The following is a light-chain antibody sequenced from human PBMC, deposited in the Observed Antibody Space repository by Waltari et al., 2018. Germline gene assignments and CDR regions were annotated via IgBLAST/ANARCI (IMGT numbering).Light chain of an antibody. CDR3: MQRTHLPLT. J-gene: IGKJ4*01. Sequence: DVVMTQTPVSLSIIPGQPASIPCKTSPSLLHSDGRTFLSWYLQKAGQPPQILISEDSNRFSGVPDRFRGSGSGTELTLKISRAEAEDVGVYYCMQRTHLPLTFGGGTKVELK. V-gene: IGKV2D-29*01. CDR2: EDS. CDR1: PSLLHSDGRTF.